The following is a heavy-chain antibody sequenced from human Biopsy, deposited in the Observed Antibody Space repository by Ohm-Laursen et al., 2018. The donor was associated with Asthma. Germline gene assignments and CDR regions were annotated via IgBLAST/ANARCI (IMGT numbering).Heavy chain of an antibody. V-gene: IGHV3-7*01. J-gene: IGHJ1*01. CDR2: INQDGSEK. CDR1: GFSCAEHC. Sequence: SHRLSRGATGFSCAEHCKSWVGEDPGQGLEGVANINQDGSEKNHVDSLKGRFTISRDNAKNLLFLQMNSLRAEDTAVYYCARTFHFWSPYHAEHYQLWGQGTLVTVSS. CDR3: ARTFHFWSPYHAEHYQL. D-gene: IGHD3-3*01.